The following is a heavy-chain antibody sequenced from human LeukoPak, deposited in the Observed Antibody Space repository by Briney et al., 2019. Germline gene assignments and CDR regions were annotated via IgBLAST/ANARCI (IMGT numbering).Heavy chain of an antibody. CDR3: ARDRCSSTSCYGPLEYNWFDP. CDR2: IYTGGST. Sequence: SETLPLTCTVSGGSISSYYWSWIRQPAGKGLEWIGRIYTGGSTNYNPSLKSRVTMSVDTSKNQFSLKLSSVTAADTAVYYCARDRCSSTSCYGPLEYNWFDPWGQGTLVTVSS. CDR1: GGSISSYY. D-gene: IGHD2-2*01. V-gene: IGHV4-4*07. J-gene: IGHJ5*02.